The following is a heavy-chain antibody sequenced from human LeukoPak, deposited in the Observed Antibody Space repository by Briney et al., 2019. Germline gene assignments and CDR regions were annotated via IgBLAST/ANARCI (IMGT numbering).Heavy chain of an antibody. CDR1: GDSVSSNSAA. V-gene: IGHV6-1*01. J-gene: IGHJ5*02. D-gene: IGHD2-15*01. CDR2: TYYRSKWYN. Sequence: SQTLSLTCAISGDSVSSNSAAWNWIRQSPSRGLEWLGRTYYRSKWYNDYAVSVKSRITINPDTSKNQFSLKLSSVTAADTAVYYCARVVVVAATPKTPHYGIKTGFDPWGQGTLVTVSS. CDR3: ARVVVVAATPKTPHYGIKTGFDP.